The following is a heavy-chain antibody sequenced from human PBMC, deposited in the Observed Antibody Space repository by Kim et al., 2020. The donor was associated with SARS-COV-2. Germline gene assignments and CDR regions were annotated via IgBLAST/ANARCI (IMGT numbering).Heavy chain of an antibody. D-gene: IGHD2-15*01. J-gene: IGHJ6*02. CDR2: IKQDGSEK. Sequence: GGSLRLSCAASGFTFSSYWMSWVRQAPGKGLEWVANIKQDGSEKYYVDSVKGRFTISRDNAKNSLYLQMNSLRAEDTAVYYCARDDSTYYYYYGMDVWGQGTTVTVSS. CDR1: GFTFSSYW. V-gene: IGHV3-7*01. CDR3: ARDDSTYYYYYGMDV.